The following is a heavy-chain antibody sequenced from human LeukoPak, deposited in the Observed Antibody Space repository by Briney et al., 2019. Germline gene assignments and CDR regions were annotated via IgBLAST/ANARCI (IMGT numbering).Heavy chain of an antibody. CDR2: IIPIFGTA. V-gene: IGHV1-69*05. CDR3: ASSYYYGSGSYCY. Sequence: SVTLSRTSSGAAFSIYAISWVRQAPGQGLEWMGGIIPIFGTANYAHKSQCRVTITTNESKSTAYMELSSLRSEDTAVYYCASSYYYGSGSYCYWGQGTLVTVSS. CDR1: GAAFSIYA. D-gene: IGHD3-10*01. J-gene: IGHJ4*02.